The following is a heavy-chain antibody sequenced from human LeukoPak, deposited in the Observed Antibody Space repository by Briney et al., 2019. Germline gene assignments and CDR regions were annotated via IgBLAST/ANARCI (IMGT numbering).Heavy chain of an antibody. V-gene: IGHV3-21*04. CDR2: ISSSSSYI. J-gene: IGHJ4*02. Sequence: GGSLRLSCAASGFTFSSYSMNWVRQAPGKGLEWVSSISSSSSYIYYADSVKGRFTISRDNAKNSLYLRMNSLRAEDTAVYYCAKGGYDYVEIGYFDYWGQGTLVTVSS. CDR3: AKGGYDYVEIGYFDY. D-gene: IGHD5-12*01. CDR1: GFTFSSYS.